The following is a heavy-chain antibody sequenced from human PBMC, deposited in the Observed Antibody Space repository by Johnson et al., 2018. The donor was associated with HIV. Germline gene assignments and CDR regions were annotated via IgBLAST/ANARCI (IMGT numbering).Heavy chain of an antibody. CDR2: FSSNGGST. J-gene: IGHJ3*01. CDR1: GFTFSSYA. CDR3: ATPLGGWRWGDAFDV. D-gene: IGHD3-16*01. Sequence: MLLVESGGGLVQPGGSLSLSCAASGFTFSSYAMSWVRQAPGKGLEWVSPFSSNGGSTYYANSVKGRFPISRYNSKNTLYLQRNSLRAEDTAVYYCATPLGGWRWGDAFDVWGQGTMVTVSS. V-gene: IGHV3-23*04.